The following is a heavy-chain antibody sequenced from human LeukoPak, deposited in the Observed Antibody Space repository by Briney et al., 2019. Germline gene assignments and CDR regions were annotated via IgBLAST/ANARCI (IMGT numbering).Heavy chain of an antibody. CDR1: GGSFSGYY. V-gene: IGHV4-34*01. CDR3: AREGLNMVRGVIPKEAWGWFDP. D-gene: IGHD3-10*01. Sequence: SETLSLTCAVYGGSFSGYYWNWIRQPPGKGLEWIGEMNHSGSTNYNPSLKSRVTISVDTSKNQFSLKLSSVTAADTAVYYCAREGLNMVRGVIPKEAWGWFDPWGQGTLVTVSS. J-gene: IGHJ5*02. CDR2: MNHSGST.